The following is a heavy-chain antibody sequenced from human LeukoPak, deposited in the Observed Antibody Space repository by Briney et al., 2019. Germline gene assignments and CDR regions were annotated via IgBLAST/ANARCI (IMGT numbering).Heavy chain of an antibody. Sequence: PGGSLRLSCAASGFTFSSYGMSWVRQVPGKGLEWDSGISGSGVITYYADSVKGRFTISRDNSKNTLYLQMDSLRAEDTAVYYCAKHAGITRLTKDYWGQGTLVTVSS. D-gene: IGHD1-7*01. CDR2: ISGSGVIT. CDR3: AKHAGITRLTKDY. V-gene: IGHV3-23*01. J-gene: IGHJ4*02. CDR1: GFTFSSYG.